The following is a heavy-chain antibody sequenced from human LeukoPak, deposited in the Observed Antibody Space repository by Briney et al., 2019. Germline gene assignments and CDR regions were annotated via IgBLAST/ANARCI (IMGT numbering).Heavy chain of an antibody. D-gene: IGHD3-9*01. CDR2: ISGSGGST. Sequence: GGSLRLSCAASGFTFSSYAMSWVRQAPGKGLEWVSAISGSGGSTYYADSVKGRFTISRDNSKNTPYLQMNSLRAEDTAVYYCAKDDSDYDILTGYSPYFDYWGQGTLVTVSS. CDR3: AKDDSDYDILTGYSPYFDY. V-gene: IGHV3-23*01. CDR1: GFTFSSYA. J-gene: IGHJ4*02.